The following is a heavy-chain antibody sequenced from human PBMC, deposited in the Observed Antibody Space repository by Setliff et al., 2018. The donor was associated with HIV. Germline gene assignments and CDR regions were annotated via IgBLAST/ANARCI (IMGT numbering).Heavy chain of an antibody. CDR3: ARGGGTSSPIDYHYYIDV. D-gene: IGHD6-6*01. J-gene: IGHJ6*03. V-gene: IGHV4-59*08. CDR1: GGSTSSDY. CDR2: INYSGST. Sequence: LSLTCTVSGGSTSSDYWSWIRQPPGKGLEWIGYINYSGSTNYSPSLKSRVTISVDTSKNQFSLKLRSVTAADTAVYYCARGGGTSSPIDYHYYIDVWGKGTTVTVSS.